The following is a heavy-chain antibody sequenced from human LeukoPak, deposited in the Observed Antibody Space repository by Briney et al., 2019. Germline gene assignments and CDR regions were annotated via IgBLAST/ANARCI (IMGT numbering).Heavy chain of an antibody. CDR2: ISSSGNII. CDR3: ARDMRAVAGIT. CDR1: GFTFSYYE. D-gene: IGHD6-19*01. V-gene: IGHV3-48*03. J-gene: IGHJ5*02. Sequence: PGGSLRLSCAASGFTFSYYEMSWVRQAPGKGLEWVSYISSSGNIIYYEDSVKGRFTISRDNAKNSLYLQMNSLRAEDTAVYYCARDMRAVAGITWGQGNLVTVSS.